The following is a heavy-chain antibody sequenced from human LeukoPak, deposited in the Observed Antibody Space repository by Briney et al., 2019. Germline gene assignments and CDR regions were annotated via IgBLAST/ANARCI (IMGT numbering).Heavy chain of an antibody. V-gene: IGHV2-5*01. J-gene: IGHJ4*02. CDR2: IYWNDDK. D-gene: IGHD6-13*01. CDR3: AHRGIADQSYYFDY. Sequence: SGPTLVNPTQTLTLTCTFSGFSLSTSGVGVGWIRQPPGKALEWLALIYWNDDKRYSPSLNSRLTVTKDTSRNQVVLTMTNMDPVDTATYYCAHRGIADQSYYFDYWGQGPLVTVSS. CDR1: GFSLSTSGVG.